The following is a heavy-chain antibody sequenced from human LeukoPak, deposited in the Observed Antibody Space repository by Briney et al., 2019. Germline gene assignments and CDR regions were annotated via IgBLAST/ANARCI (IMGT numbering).Heavy chain of an antibody. V-gene: IGHV4-61*01. CDR2: IYYSGST. J-gene: IGHJ4*02. Sequence: SETLSLTCTVSGGSVSNGSYYWSWIRQPPGKGLEWIGYIYYSGSTNYNPSLKSRVTISVDTSKNQFSLKLSSVTAADTAVYYCAREPYGSGSYYFDYWGQGTLVTVSS. CDR1: GGSVSNGSYY. D-gene: IGHD3-10*01. CDR3: AREPYGSGSYYFDY.